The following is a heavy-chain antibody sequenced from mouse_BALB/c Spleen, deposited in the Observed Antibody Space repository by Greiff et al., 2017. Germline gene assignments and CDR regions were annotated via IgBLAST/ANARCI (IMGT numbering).Heavy chain of an antibody. CDR1: GFTFSSYA. D-gene: IGHD2-12*01. V-gene: IGHV5-6-5*01. CDR3: ARGYYNYFDY. Sequence: EVNVVESGGGLVKPGGSLKLSCAASGFTFSSYAMSWVRQTPEKRLEWVASISSGGSTYYPDSVKGRFTISRDNARNILYLQMSSLRSEDTAMYYCARGYYNYFDYWGQGTTLTVSS. J-gene: IGHJ2*01. CDR2: ISSGGST.